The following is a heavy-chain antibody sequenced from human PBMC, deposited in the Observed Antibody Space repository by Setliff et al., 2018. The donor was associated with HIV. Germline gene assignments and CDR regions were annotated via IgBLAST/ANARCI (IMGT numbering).Heavy chain of an antibody. D-gene: IGHD2-2*01. V-gene: IGHV4-39*01. J-gene: IGHJ4*01. CDR1: GDSISSSSYY. CDR2: IFYSGST. Sequence: SETLSLTCTVSGDSISSSSYYWGWIRQPPGKGLEWIGSIFYSGSTYYNPSLKSRLIMSVYTSKNQFSLKLSSVTAADTAVYYCARHHLVDPFDYWGHGTLVTVSS. CDR3: ARHHLVDPFDY.